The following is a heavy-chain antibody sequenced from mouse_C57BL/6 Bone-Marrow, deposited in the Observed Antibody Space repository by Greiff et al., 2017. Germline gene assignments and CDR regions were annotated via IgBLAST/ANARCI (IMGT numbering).Heavy chain of an antibody. V-gene: IGHV1-59*01. J-gene: IGHJ3*01. CDR2: IDPSDSYT. Sequence: QVQLQQPGAELVRPGTSVKLSCKASGYTFTSYWMHWVKQMPGQGLEWIGVIDPSDSYTNYNHKFKGKATLTVDTPSSTAYMQLSSLTSEDSAVYYCERHRWFAYWGQGTLVTVTA. CDR1: GYTFTSYW. CDR3: ERHRWFAY.